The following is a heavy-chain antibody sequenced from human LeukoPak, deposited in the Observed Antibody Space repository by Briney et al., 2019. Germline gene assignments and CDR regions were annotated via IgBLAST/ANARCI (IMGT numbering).Heavy chain of an antibody. J-gene: IGHJ5*02. CDR1: GGSISSHY. D-gene: IGHD6-13*01. Sequence: SETLSLTCTVSGGSISSHYWSWIRQHPGKGLEWIGYIYYSGSTYYNPSLKSRVTISVDTSKNQFSLKLSSVTVADTAVYYCASSTGYSSSSRWFDPWGQGTLVTVSS. V-gene: IGHV4-59*06. CDR3: ASSTGYSSSSRWFDP. CDR2: IYYSGST.